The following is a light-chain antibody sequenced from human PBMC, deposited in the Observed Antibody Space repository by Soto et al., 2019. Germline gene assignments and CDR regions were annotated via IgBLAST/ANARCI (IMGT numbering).Light chain of an antibody. Sequence: QSALTQPASVSGSPGQSITISCTGTSSDVGAYNYVSWYQQHPGKAPKLMIYDVSNRPSGVSNRFSGSKSGNTASLTISGLLAEDEADYYCNSYTSSSTLVFGGGTKLTVL. CDR1: SSDVGAYNY. J-gene: IGLJ2*01. V-gene: IGLV2-14*01. CDR3: NSYTSSSTLV. CDR2: DVS.